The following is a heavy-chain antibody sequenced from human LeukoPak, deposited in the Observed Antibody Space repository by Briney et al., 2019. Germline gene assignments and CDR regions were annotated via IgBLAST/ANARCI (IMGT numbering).Heavy chain of an antibody. Sequence: GASVKVSCKASVYTFTDYYMHWVRQAPGQGLEWMGWINPNSGGTNYAQKFQGRVTMTRDTSISTAYMELSRLRSDDTAVYYCARVRLSYFDYWGRGTLVTVSS. J-gene: IGHJ4*02. CDR1: VYTFTDYY. CDR2: INPNSGGT. CDR3: ARVRLSYFDY. V-gene: IGHV1-2*02.